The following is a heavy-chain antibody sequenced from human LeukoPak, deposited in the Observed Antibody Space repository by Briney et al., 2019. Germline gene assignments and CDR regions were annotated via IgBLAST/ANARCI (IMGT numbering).Heavy chain of an antibody. V-gene: IGHV4-59*01. CDR2: IYYTGST. CDR1: GGSISTYY. CDR3: ARGGNYWPQWWFDP. Sequence: ASETLSLTCTVSGGSISTYYWSWIRQPPGKGLEWIGYIYYTGSTSYNPSLKSRVTMSLDASKNQFSLELNSATPADTAVYYCARGGNYWPQWWFDPWGQGTLVTVSS. J-gene: IGHJ5*02. D-gene: IGHD1-26*01.